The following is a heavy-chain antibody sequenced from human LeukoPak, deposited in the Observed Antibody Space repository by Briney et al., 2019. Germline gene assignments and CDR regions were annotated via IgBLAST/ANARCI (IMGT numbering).Heavy chain of an antibody. CDR3: AKDHDYGDYGPYYFDY. D-gene: IGHD4-17*01. CDR2: ISGSGGST. CDR1: GFTFSSYA. Sequence: PGGSLRLSCAASGFTFSSYAMSWVRQAPGKGLEWVSAISGSGGSTYYADSVKGRFTISRDNSKNTLYLQMNSLRAEDTAVYYCAKDHDYGDYGPYYFDYWSQGTLVTVSS. J-gene: IGHJ4*02. V-gene: IGHV3-23*01.